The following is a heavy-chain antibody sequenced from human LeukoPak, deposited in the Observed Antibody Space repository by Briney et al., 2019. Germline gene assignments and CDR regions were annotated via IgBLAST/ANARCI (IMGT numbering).Heavy chain of an antibody. D-gene: IGHD6-19*01. CDR3: ARRSTGSGWYVWFDP. V-gene: IGHV4-4*02. Sequence: KPSGTLSLTCAVSGGSISSSNWWSWVRPPPGKGLEWIGEIYHSGSTNYNPSLKSRVTISVDKSKNQFSLKLSSVTAADTAVYYCARRSTGSGWYVWFDPWGQGTLVTVSS. CDR1: GGSISSSNW. CDR2: IYHSGST. J-gene: IGHJ5*02.